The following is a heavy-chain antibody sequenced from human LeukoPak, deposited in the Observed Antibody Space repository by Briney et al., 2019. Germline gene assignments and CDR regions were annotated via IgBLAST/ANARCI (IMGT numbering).Heavy chain of an antibody. J-gene: IGHJ4*02. CDR2: ISSSSSTI. Sequence: GRSLRLSCAASGFTFSSYGMHWVRQAPGKGLEWVSYISSSSSTIYYADSVKGRFTISRDNNKNSLYLQMNSLRPEDTALYYCAKDGRNYFDYWGQGTLVTVSS. D-gene: IGHD1-26*01. CDR1: GFTFSSYG. V-gene: IGHV3-48*04. CDR3: AKDGRNYFDY.